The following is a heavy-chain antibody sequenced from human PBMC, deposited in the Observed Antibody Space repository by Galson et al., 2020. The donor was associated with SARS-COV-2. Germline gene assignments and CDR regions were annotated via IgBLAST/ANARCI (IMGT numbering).Heavy chain of an antibody. J-gene: IGHJ1*01. CDR2: ISGSGGST. CDR3: AKDPHHFDSSGYYFSEYFQH. CDR1: GFTFSSYA. V-gene: IGHV3-23*01. D-gene: IGHD3-22*01. Sequence: GGSLRLSCAASGFTFSSYAMSWVRQTPGKGLEWVSAISGSGGSTYYADSVKGRFTISRDNSENTLYLQMSSLRAEDTAVYYCAKDPHHFDSSGYYFSEYFQHWGQGTLVTVSS.